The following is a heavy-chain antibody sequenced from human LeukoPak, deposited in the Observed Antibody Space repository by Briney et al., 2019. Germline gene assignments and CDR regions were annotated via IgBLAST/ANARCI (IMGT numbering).Heavy chain of an antibody. D-gene: IGHD4-11*01. J-gene: IGHJ5*02. CDR2: IYYGGST. Sequence: SETLSLTCTVSGGSISSGDYYWSWIRQPPGKGLEWIGYIYYGGSTYYNPSLKSRVTISIDTSKTQFSLKLSSVTAADTAVYYCARKLQRRGFDPWGQGTLVTVSS. CDR3: ARKLQRRGFDP. CDR1: GGSISSGDYY. V-gene: IGHV4-30-4*08.